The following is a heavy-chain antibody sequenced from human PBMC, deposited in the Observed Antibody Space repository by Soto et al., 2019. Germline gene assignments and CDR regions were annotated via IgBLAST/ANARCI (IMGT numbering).Heavy chain of an antibody. CDR3: GKGSADTNYFYYATDV. Sequence: EVQLLESGGGLVQPGGSLRLSCAASGFTFGIHAMSWVRQAPGKGLEWVSFISGSGGSTYYADSVKGRFTISRDNSKKTLYLQTNSLRGEDTAVYYCGKGSADTNYFYYATDVWGQGTTVTVAS. CDR1: GFTFGIHA. V-gene: IGHV3-23*01. J-gene: IGHJ6*02. CDR2: ISGSGGST.